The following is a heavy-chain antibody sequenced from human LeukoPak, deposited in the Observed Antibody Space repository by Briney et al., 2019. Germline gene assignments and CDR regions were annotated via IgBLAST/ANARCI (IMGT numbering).Heavy chain of an antibody. CDR3: ARVLQLYSFYGMDV. CDR2: ISSNGGST. D-gene: IGHD5-18*01. Sequence: GGSLRLSCAASGFTFSSYAMHWVRQAPGKGLEYVLAISSNGGSTYYANSVKGRFTISRDNSKNTLYLQMGSLRAEDMAVYYCARVLQLYSFYGMDVWGQGTTVTVSS. CDR1: GFTFSSYA. J-gene: IGHJ6*02. V-gene: IGHV3-64*01.